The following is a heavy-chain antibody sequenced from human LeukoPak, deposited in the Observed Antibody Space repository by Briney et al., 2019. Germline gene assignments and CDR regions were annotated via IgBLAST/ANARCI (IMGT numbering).Heavy chain of an antibody. J-gene: IGHJ4*02. CDR3: AKGSSYGFDY. D-gene: IGHD5-18*01. V-gene: IGHV3-48*04. Sequence: PGGSLRLSCAASGFTVSSNEMSWVRQAPGKGLEWVSYISTSSSTIYYADSVKGRFTISRDNAKNAVYVHMNSLRAEDTAVYYCAKGSSYGFDYWGQGTLVTVSS. CDR1: GFTVSSNE. CDR2: ISTSSSTI.